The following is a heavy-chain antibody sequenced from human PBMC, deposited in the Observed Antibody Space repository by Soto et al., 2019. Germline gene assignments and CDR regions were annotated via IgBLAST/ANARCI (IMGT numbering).Heavy chain of an antibody. J-gene: IGHJ3*02. V-gene: IGHV4-59*12. Sequence: PSETLSLTCAVSGCYFSSYYWSWIRQPPGKGLEWIGDIYYSGSTNYNPSLKSRVTISVDTSKNQFSLKLSSVTAADTAVYYCGRAVIITFGGVIVPGAFDIWGQGTMVTVSS. CDR2: IYYSGST. CDR1: GCYFSSYY. CDR3: GRAVIITFGGVIVPGAFDI. D-gene: IGHD3-16*02.